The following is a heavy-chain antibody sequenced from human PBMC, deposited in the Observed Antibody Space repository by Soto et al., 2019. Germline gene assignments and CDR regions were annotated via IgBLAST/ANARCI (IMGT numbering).Heavy chain of an antibody. CDR1: GFTFNIYA. CDR3: AREDDYGYRYINYGLDV. Sequence: GGSLRLSCAASGFTFNIYALHWVRQAPGKGLEWVAVISFDGTKKYYSDSVKGRFTISRDNLKNILYLQMNNLRVEDAALYFCAREDDYGYRYINYGLDVWGQGTTVTVSS. J-gene: IGHJ6*02. D-gene: IGHD4-17*01. CDR2: ISFDGTKK. V-gene: IGHV3-30-3*01.